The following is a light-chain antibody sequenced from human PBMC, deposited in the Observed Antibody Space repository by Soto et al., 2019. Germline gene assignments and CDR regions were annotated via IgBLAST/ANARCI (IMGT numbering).Light chain of an antibody. V-gene: IGLV1-51*01. CDR2: DDN. CDR1: SSNIGSKS. J-gene: IGLJ3*02. Sequence: QSVLTQPPSVSAAPGQRVTISCSGSSSNIGSKSVSWYQHVPGRAPKLLIYDDNKRPSGIPDRFSGSKSGTSATLGIAGLQTGDEADYYCGTWDSSLIAGVFGGGTKLTVL. CDR3: GTWDSSLIAGV.